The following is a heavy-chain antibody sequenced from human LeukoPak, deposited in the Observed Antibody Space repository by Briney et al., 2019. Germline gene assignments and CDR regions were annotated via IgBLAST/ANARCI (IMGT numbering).Heavy chain of an antibody. V-gene: IGHV4-39*01. D-gene: IGHD3-10*01. J-gene: IGHJ5*02. CDR1: GGSISSSSSY. CDR3: ARHYGP. Sequence: SETLSLTCTVSGGSISSSSSYWGWIRQPPGKGLEWIGSIYYSGSTYYNSSLKSRVTMSVDTSKNRFSLKLNSVTAADTAVYYRARHYGPWGQGTLVTVSS. CDR2: IYYSGST.